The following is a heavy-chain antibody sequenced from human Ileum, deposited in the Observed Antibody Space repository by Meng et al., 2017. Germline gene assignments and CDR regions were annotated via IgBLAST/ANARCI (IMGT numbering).Heavy chain of an antibody. CDR1: GGSITSGDYY. J-gene: IGHJ4*02. Sequence: QVQLQESGPGLVKPSQTLPLTCTVSGGSITSGDYYWSWIRQPPGKGLEWIGYIFYTGATYSNPSLKSRVTVSLDTSKSQFSLKLSSVTAADTAIYYCVSERRRSYFFDYWGQGTPVTVSS. CDR3: VSERRRSYFFDY. CDR2: IFYTGAT. V-gene: IGHV4-30-4*01.